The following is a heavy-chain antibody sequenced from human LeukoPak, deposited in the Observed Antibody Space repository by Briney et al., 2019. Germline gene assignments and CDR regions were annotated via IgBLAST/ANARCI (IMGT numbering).Heavy chain of an antibody. D-gene: IGHD6-19*01. Sequence: GASVKVSCKASGYTFSSYYVHWVRQAPGQGLEWMGMIIPSDGFTSYAQKFQGRVTMTRDMSTSTVYMELSSLRSDDTAVYYCARVPHSSGWSNNPRFYYMDVWGKGTTVTVSS. CDR1: GYTFSSYY. V-gene: IGHV1-46*01. CDR3: ARVPHSSGWSNNPRFYYMDV. J-gene: IGHJ6*03. CDR2: IIPSDGFT.